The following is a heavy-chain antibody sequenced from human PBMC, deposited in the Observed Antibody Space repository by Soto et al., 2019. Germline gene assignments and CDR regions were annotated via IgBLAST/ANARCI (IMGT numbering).Heavy chain of an antibody. Sequence: EVQLVDSGGGLVQPGVSLRLSCAASGFTFSGSWMHWVRQAPGKGLVWVSRINGDGSGTSYADFVKGRFTISRDDAKNTLFLQMNGLRAEDTAVYYCARGIFGSGTANDYWGHGTLVTVSS. D-gene: IGHD3-10*01. V-gene: IGHV3-74*01. CDR2: INGDGSGT. CDR1: GFTFSGSW. J-gene: IGHJ4*01. CDR3: ARGIFGSGTANDY.